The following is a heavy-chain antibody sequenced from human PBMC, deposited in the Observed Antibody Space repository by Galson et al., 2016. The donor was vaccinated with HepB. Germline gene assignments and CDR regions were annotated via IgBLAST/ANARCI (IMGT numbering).Heavy chain of an antibody. J-gene: IGHJ4*02. CDR2: LCTSGRI. D-gene: IGHD1-20*01. Sequence: SATLSLTCTVSGDSISSSCWSWMRQPAGEGMKWIGRLCTSGRIIYHPALRSRVTMSIDTSKNQFSLKLSSVTAADTAVYYCAREITGWPKDYFDSWGQGTLLTVSS. V-gene: IGHV4-4*07. CDR1: GDSISSSC. CDR3: AREITGWPKDYFDS.